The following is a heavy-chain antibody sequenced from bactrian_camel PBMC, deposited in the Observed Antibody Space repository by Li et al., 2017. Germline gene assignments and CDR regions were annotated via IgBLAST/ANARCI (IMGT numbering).Heavy chain of an antibody. CDR2: IDSDSST. CDR1: RSTASRC. J-gene: IGHJ6*01. D-gene: IGHD6*01. CDR3: VAKTTKVWTQNTPCGSSGY. V-gene: IGHV3S57*01. Sequence: VQLVESGGGSVQAGGSLRLSCEASRSTASRCMGWFRQAPGKEREGGAVIDSDSSTSYADSVKGRFTISTDNAKNTLYLQMNSLQPDDAGVYYCVAKTTKVWTQNTPCGSSGYWGQGTQVTVS.